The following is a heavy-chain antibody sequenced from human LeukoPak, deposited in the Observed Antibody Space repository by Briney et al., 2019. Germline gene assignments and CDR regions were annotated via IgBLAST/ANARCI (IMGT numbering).Heavy chain of an antibody. D-gene: IGHD6-19*01. J-gene: IGHJ4*02. CDR3: ARATGYGSGWPRGYYFDY. Sequence: PSETLSLTCTVSGGSISSYYWSWLRQPPGKGLEGIGYIYYSGSTNYNPSLKSRVIISVDTSKNQFSLQLNSVTPEDTAVYFCARATGYGSGWPRGYYFDYWGQGTLVTVSS. CDR2: IYYSGST. V-gene: IGHV4-59*12. CDR1: GGSISSYY.